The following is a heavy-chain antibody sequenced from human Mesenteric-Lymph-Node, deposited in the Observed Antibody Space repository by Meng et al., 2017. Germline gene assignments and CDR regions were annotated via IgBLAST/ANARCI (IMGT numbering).Heavy chain of an antibody. CDR1: GGSISIAPYY. CDR2: IYKSGAA. J-gene: IGHJ6*02. V-gene: IGHV4-61*05. D-gene: IGHD2-15*01. CDR3: AKNVGPYCSGGSCYEGDYYGMDV. Sequence: GSLRLSCTVSGGSISIAPYYWVWIRQSPGRGLEWIGTIYKSGAAFYNPSLKTRVTMSLDISKNQIYLSLNSVTAADTAVYYCAKNVGPYCSGGSCYEGDYYGMDVWGQGTTVTVSS.